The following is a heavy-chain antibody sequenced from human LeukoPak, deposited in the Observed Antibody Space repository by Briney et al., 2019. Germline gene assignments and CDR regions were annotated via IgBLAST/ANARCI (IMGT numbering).Heavy chain of an antibody. CDR2: IYYSGST. CDR3: ARVLYGTVDY. J-gene: IGHJ4*02. V-gene: IGHV4-61*08. Sequence: PSETLSLTCTVSGGSISSGGYYWSWIRQHPGKGLEWIGYIYYSGSTNYNPSLKSRVTISVDTSKNQFSQKLSSVTAADTAVYYCARVLYGTVDYWGQGTLVTVSS. D-gene: IGHD1-14*01. CDR1: GGSISSGGYY.